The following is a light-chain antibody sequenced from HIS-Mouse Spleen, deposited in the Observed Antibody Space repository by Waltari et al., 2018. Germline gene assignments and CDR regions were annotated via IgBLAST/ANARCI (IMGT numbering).Light chain of an antibody. J-gene: IGKJ2*01. CDR3: MQALQTPT. CDR2: LGS. Sequence: DIVMTQSPLSLPVTPGEPPSISCRSSQSLLHSNGYNYLDWYLQKPGQSPQLLIYLGSNRASGVTDRFSGSGSGTDFTLKISRVEAEDVGVYYCMQALQTPTFGQGTKLEIK. CDR1: QSLLHSNGYNY. V-gene: IGKV2-28*01.